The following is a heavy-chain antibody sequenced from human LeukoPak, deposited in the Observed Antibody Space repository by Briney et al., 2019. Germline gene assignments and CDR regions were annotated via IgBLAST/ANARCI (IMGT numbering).Heavy chain of an antibody. CDR2: IYYSGST. V-gene: IGHV4-31*03. D-gene: IGHD1-26*01. CDR3: ARDSYPDDASDI. Sequence: SQTLSLTCTVSGGSISSGGYYWSWIRQHPGKGLEWIGYIYYSGSTYYNPSLKSRVTISVDTSKNQFSLKLSSVTAADTAVYYCARDSYPDDASDIWGQGTMVTVSS. CDR1: GGSISSGGYY. J-gene: IGHJ3*02.